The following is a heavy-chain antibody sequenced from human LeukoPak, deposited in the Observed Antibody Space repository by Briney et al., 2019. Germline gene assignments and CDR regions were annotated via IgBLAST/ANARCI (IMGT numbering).Heavy chain of an antibody. V-gene: IGHV3-30*02. CDR1: GFTFSSYG. D-gene: IGHD6-19*01. CDR3: AKDDTYSSGWYRGYYYYYGMDV. CDR2: IRYDGSNK. J-gene: IGHJ6*02. Sequence: GGSLRLSCAASGFTFSSYGTHWVRQAPGKGLEWVAFIRYDGSNKYYADSVKGRFTISRDNSKNTLYLQMNSLRAEDTAVYYCAKDDTYSSGWYRGYYYYYGMDVWGQGTTVTVSS.